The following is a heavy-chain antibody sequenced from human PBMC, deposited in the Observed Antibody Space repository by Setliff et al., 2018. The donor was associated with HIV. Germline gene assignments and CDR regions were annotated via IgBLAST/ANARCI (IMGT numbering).Heavy chain of an antibody. J-gene: IGHJ4*02. CDR2: ISAYNGNT. CDR1: GYTFTSYG. Sequence: ASVKVSCKASGYTFTSYGISWVRQAPGQGLEWMGWISAYNGNTNYAQKLQGRVTMTTYTSTSTAYMELRSLRSDDTAVYYCARRPEIQLWLSPFATPDYYFDYWGQGTLVTVSS. V-gene: IGHV1-18*01. CDR3: ARRPEIQLWLSPFATPDYYFDY. D-gene: IGHD5-18*01.